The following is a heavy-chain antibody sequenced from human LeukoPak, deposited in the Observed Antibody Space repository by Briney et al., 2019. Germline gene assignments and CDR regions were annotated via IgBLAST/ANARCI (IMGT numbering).Heavy chain of an antibody. J-gene: IGHJ5*02. V-gene: IGHV5-51*01. CDR3: ARREGYSYGLNWFDP. CDR2: IYPGDSDT. Sequence: GESLKISCKGSGYSFTSYWIGWVRQMPGKGLEWMGIIYPGDSDTRYSPSFQGQVTISADKSISTAYLQWSSLKASDTAMYYCARREGYSYGLNWFDPWGQGTLVTVSS. D-gene: IGHD5-18*01. CDR1: GYSFTSYW.